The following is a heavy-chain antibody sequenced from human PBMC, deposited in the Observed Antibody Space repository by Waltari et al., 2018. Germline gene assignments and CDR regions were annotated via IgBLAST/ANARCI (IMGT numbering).Heavy chain of an antibody. Sequence: QVQLQQWGAGLLKPSETLSLTCAVYGGSFSGSYWSWIRQPPGKGLEWIGEINHSGSTNYNPSLKSRVTISVDTSKNQFSLKLSSVTAADTAVYYCARGRLRYFDWLPYYYGMDVWGQGTTVTVSS. CDR2: INHSGST. J-gene: IGHJ6*02. V-gene: IGHV4-34*01. CDR1: GGSFSGSY. D-gene: IGHD3-9*01. CDR3: ARGRLRYFDWLPYYYGMDV.